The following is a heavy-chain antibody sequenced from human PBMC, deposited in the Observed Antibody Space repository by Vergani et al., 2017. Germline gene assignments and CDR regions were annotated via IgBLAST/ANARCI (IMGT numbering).Heavy chain of an antibody. V-gene: IGHV3-23*01. CDR2: ISGSGGCT. Sequence: EVQLLESGGGLVQPGGSLRLSCAASGFTFSSYAMSWVRQAPGKGLEWVSSISGSGGCTYYADSVKGRFTISRDNSKNTLYLQMNSQRAEDTAVYYCAKDFCSSTSCYTPPDAFDIWGQGTMVTVSS. CDR1: GFTFSSYA. D-gene: IGHD2-2*02. CDR3: AKDFCSSTSCYTPPDAFDI. J-gene: IGHJ3*02.